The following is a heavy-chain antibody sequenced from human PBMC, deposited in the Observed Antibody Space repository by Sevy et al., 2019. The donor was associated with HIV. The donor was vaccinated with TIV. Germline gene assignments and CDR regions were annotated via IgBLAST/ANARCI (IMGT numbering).Heavy chain of an antibody. Sequence: GGSLRLSCAASGFIFSNYNMNWVRQAPGKGLEWVSGISGSGGSTYYADSVKGRFTISRDNSRNTLYLEMNSLRAEDTAVYYCAKGYGSGSPPDYWGQGTLVTVSS. CDR3: AKGYGSGSPPDY. V-gene: IGHV3-23*01. D-gene: IGHD3-10*01. J-gene: IGHJ4*02. CDR1: GFIFSNYN. CDR2: ISGSGGST.